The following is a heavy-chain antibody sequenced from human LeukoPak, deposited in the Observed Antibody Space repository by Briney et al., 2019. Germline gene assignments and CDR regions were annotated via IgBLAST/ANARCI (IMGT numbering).Heavy chain of an antibody. Sequence: PSETLSLTCTVSGVSISSGTYYWGWVRQPPGKGPEWIGSMFYSGSPFYNPSLESRVTISVDTSKNQFSLKLSSVTAADTAVYYCASRLGSSSWSTASYYYYYGMDVWGQGTTVTVSS. CDR3: ASRLGSSSWSTASYYYYYGMDV. V-gene: IGHV4-39*07. J-gene: IGHJ6*02. D-gene: IGHD6-13*01. CDR1: GVSISSGTYY. CDR2: MFYSGSP.